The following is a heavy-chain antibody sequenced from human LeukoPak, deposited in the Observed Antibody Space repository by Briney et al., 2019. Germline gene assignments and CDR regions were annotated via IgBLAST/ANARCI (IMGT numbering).Heavy chain of an antibody. J-gene: IGHJ4*02. D-gene: IGHD3-22*01. CDR1: GGSISRYY. Sequence: SETLSLTCSVSGGSISRYYWSWIRQPPGKGPEWIGYIYYSGSTYYNPSLKSRVTISVDTSKNQFSLKLSSVTAADTAVYYCARETDVGGYYDSSGYYVDYWGQGTLVTVSS. CDR2: IYYSGST. CDR3: ARETDVGGYYDSSGYYVDY. V-gene: IGHV4-59*12.